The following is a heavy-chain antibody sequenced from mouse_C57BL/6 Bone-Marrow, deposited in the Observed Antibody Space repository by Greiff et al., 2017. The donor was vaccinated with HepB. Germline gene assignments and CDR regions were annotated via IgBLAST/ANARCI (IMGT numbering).Heavy chain of an antibody. Sequence: VQVVESGPGLVAPSQSLSITCTVSGFSLTSYGVDWVRQSPGKGLEWLGVIWGVGSTNYNSALKSRLSISKDNSKSQVFLKMNSLQTEDTAMYYCAIYYDYGVYWGQGTLVTVSA. V-gene: IGHV2-6*01. CDR2: IWGVGST. CDR3: AIYYDYGVY. CDR1: GFSLTSYG. D-gene: IGHD2-4*01. J-gene: IGHJ3*01.